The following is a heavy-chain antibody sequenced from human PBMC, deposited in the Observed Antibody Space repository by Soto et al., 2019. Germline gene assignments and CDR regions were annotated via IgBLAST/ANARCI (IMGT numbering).Heavy chain of an antibody. D-gene: IGHD3-22*01. Sequence: QVQLVQSGAEVKKPGASVKVSCKASGYTFTSYAMHWVRQAPGQRLEWMGWINAGNGNTKYSQKFQGRVTITRDTSASTAYMELSSLRSEDTAVYYCARDYYDSSGYYYFPDYWGQGTLVTVSS. CDR3: ARDYYDSSGYYYFPDY. V-gene: IGHV1-3*01. J-gene: IGHJ4*02. CDR2: INAGNGNT. CDR1: GYTFTSYA.